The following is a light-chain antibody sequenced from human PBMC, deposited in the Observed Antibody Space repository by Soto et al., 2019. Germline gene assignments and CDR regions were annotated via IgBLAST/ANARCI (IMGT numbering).Light chain of an antibody. V-gene: IGKV3-20*01. J-gene: IGKJ1*01. CDR3: QNYGTSPT. CDR1: QSVSSNY. CDR2: GAS. Sequence: EIMLTQSPGTLSLSAGERATLSCRASQSVSSNYLAWYQQKPGQTPTVLIYGASTRATGISDRFSGSGSGTDFTLTISRLEPEDFAVYYCQNYGTSPTFGQGTKVEIK.